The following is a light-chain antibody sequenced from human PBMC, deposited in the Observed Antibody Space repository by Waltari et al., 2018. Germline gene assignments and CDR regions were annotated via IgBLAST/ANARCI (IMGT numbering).Light chain of an antibody. CDR1: SRDVGTDNL. CDR3: CSYSRSTTFVI. Sequence: QSGLPQPDSVSGSPGQAITTSCTGTSRDVGTDNLVSWYQQHPGKAPKLLISEVSERPSGVSDRFSASKSADTASLTISGLQAEDEADYYCCSYSRSTTFVIFGGGTKLTVL. V-gene: IGLV2-23*02. CDR2: EVS. J-gene: IGLJ2*01.